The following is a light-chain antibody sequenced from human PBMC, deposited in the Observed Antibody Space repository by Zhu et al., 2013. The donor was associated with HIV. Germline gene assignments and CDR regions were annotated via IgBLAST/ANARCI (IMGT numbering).Light chain of an antibody. V-gene: IGKV1-33*01. J-gene: IGKJ4*01. CDR3: MQALQTPPQ. Sequence: DIQMTQSPSSLSASVGDRVTITCQASQDISNYLNWYQQKPGKAPKLLIYDASNLETGVPSRFSGSGSGTDFTLKISRVEAEDVGVYYCMQALQTPPQFGGGTKVEIK. CDR2: DAS. CDR1: QDISNY.